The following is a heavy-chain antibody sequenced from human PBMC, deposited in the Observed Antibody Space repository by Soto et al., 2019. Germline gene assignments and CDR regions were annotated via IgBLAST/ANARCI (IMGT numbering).Heavy chain of an antibody. Sequence: GESLKISCKGSGYSFTSYWIGWVRQMPGKGLEWMGIIYPGDSDTRYSPSFQGQVPISADKSISTAYLQWSSLKASDTAMYYCATLSGGYSYGRDFYYYYYMDVWGKGTTVTVSS. CDR2: IYPGDSDT. V-gene: IGHV5-51*01. D-gene: IGHD5-18*01. CDR1: GYSFTSYW. J-gene: IGHJ6*03. CDR3: ATLSGGYSYGRDFYYYYYMDV.